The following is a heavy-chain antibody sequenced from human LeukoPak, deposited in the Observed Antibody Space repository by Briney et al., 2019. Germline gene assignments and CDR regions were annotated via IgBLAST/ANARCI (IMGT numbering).Heavy chain of an antibody. CDR1: GFTFSSYG. J-gene: IGHJ4*02. CDR3: AKDSGYDYVWGSYRSGINYYFDY. V-gene: IGHV3-30*18. Sequence: PGRSLRLSCAASGFTFSSYGMHWVRQAPGKGLEWVAVIPYDGSNKYYADSVKGRFTISRDNSKNTLYLQMNSLRAEDTAVYYCAKDSGYDYVWGSYRSGINYYFDYWGQGTLVTVSS. CDR2: IPYDGSNK. D-gene: IGHD3-16*02.